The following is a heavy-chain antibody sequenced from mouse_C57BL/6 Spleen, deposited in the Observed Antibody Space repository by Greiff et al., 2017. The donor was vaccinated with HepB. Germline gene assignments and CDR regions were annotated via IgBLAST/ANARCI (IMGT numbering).Heavy chain of an antibody. CDR1: GYTFTDYY. CDR3: ARTGYFYYAMDY. V-gene: IGHV1-76*01. J-gene: IGHJ4*01. CDR2: IYPGSGNT. Sequence: QVQLQQSGAELVRPGASVKLSCKASGYTFTDYYINWVKQRPGQGLEWIARIYPGSGNTYYNEKFKGKATLTAEKSSSTAYMQLSSLTSEDSAVYFCARTGYFYYAMDYWGQGTSVTVSS.